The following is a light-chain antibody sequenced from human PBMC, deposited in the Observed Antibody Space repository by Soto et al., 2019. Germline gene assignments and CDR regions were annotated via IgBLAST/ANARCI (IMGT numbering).Light chain of an antibody. CDR3: QQYNVYGT. CDR2: KAS. J-gene: IGKJ1*01. CDR1: QSIGSW. V-gene: IGKV1-5*03. Sequence: DIQMTQSPSTLSASVGDTVTITCRASQSIGSWLAWYQQIPGKAPKLLIYKASILQSGVPWRFSGCGSGTEFTLTIYSLQPDDFATYYCQQYNVYGTFGQGTKVEIK.